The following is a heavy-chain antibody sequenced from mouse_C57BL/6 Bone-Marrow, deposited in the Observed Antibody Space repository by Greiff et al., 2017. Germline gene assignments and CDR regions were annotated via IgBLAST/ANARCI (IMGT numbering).Heavy chain of an antibody. V-gene: IGHV1-50*01. CDR3: AREGYYGYFDV. D-gene: IGHD2-2*01. CDR1: GFTFTSYW. CDR2: IDPSVSYT. Sequence: QVQLMQPGAEFVKPGASVKLSCKASGFTFTSYWMQWVNQRPGQGLEWIGEIDPSVSYTNYNQKFKGKATLSVDTSSSTSYMQLSSLTSEDSAVYYCAREGYYGYFDVWGTGTTVTVSS. J-gene: IGHJ1*03.